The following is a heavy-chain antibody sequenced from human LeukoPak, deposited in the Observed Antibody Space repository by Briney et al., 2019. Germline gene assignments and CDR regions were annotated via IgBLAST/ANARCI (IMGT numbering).Heavy chain of an antibody. CDR3: ARVGVGSYHFDD. CDR2: IYYSGST. Sequence: KPSETLSLTCTVSGGSISSYYWSWIRQPPGKGLEWIGYIYYSGSTNYNPSLKSRVTISVDTSKNQFSLKLSSVTAADTAVYYCARVGVGSYHFDDWGQGTLVTVSS. V-gene: IGHV4-59*01. CDR1: GGSISSYY. J-gene: IGHJ4*02. D-gene: IGHD3-10*01.